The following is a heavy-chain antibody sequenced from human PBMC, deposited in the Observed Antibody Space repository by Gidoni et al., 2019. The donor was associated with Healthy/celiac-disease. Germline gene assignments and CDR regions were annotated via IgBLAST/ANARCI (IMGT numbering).Heavy chain of an antibody. Sequence: EVQLVESGGGLVKPGGSLRLSCAASGFTFRSYSMNWVRQAPGKGLEWVSSISSSSSYIYYADSVKGRFTISRDNAKNSLYLQMNSLRAEDTAVYYCARDRRIAVAGTVDYWGQGTLVTVSS. D-gene: IGHD6-19*01. CDR2: ISSSSSYI. V-gene: IGHV3-21*01. CDR3: ARDRRIAVAGTVDY. J-gene: IGHJ4*02. CDR1: GFTFRSYS.